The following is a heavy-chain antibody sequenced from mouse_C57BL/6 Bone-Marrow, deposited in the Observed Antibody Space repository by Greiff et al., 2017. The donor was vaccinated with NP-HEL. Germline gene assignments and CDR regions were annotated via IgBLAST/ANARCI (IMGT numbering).Heavy chain of an antibody. CDR1: GFNIKNTY. CDR3: ARGGRFITTVGSGAYYAMDY. J-gene: IGHJ4*01. Sequence: EVQLQQSVAELVRPGASVKLSCTASGFNIKNTYMHWVKQRPEQGLEWIGRIDPANGNTKYAPKFQGKATITADTSSNTAYLQLSSLTSEDTAIYYCARGGRFITTVGSGAYYAMDYWGQGTSVTVSS. CDR2: IDPANGNT. D-gene: IGHD1-1*01. V-gene: IGHV14-3*01.